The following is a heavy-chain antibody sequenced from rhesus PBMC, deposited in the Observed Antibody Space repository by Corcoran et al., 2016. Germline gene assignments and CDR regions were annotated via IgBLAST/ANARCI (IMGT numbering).Heavy chain of an antibody. D-gene: IGHD4-23*01. Sequence: QVQLQESGPGLVKPSEPLSLTCAVSGGSVSSSDWWSWTRQPPGKGHEWIGFISGSSGSTYYNPSSKSRVTISTDTSKNQFSLKLSSVTAADTAVYYCARGGTVTFFDYWGQGVLVTVSS. CDR3: ARGGTVTFFDY. CDR2: ISGSSGST. V-gene: IGHV4-65*01. CDR1: GGSVSSSDW. J-gene: IGHJ4*01.